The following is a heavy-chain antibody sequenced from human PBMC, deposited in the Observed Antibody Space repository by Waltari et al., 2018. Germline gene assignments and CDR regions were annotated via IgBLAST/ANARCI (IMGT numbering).Heavy chain of an antibody. V-gene: IGHV3-23*01. J-gene: IGHJ6*02. Sequence: EVQLLESGGGLVQPGGSLRLSCAASGFTFSSYAMSWVRQAPGKGLEWVSAISGSGGSTYYADSVKGWFTISRDNSKNTLYLQMNSLRAEDTAVYYCAKEDYGPYYYYYYGMDVWGQGTTVTVSS. CDR1: GFTFSSYA. CDR2: ISGSGGST. D-gene: IGHD3-10*01. CDR3: AKEDYGPYYYYYYGMDV.